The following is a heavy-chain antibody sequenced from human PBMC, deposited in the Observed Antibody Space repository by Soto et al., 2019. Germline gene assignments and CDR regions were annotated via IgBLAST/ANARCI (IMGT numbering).Heavy chain of an antibody. V-gene: IGHV4-39*01. CDR2: IYYSGST. J-gene: IGHJ4*02. Sequence: QLQLQESGPGLVKPSETLSLTCTVSGGSISSSSYYWGWIRQPPGKGLEWIGSIYYSGSTYYNPSLKSRVTISVETSKNQFSLEVRFVTAADTAVYFCARSYDFWGGPDYWGQGTLVTVSS. CDR3: ARSYDFWGGPDY. CDR1: GGSISSSSYY. D-gene: IGHD3-3*01.